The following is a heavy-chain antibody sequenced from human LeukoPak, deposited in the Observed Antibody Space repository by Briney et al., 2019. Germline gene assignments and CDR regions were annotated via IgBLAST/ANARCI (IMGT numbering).Heavy chain of an antibody. CDR1: GYTFTSYA. CDR3: ARGEQQLAFDY. CDR2: INAGNGNT. V-gene: IGHV1-3*01. D-gene: IGHD6-13*01. Sequence: ASVKVSCKASGYTFTSYAMHWVRQAPGQRLEWMGWINAGNGNTKYSQKFQGRVTITRDTSASTAYMGLSSLRSEDTAVYYCARGEQQLAFDYWGQGTLVTVSS. J-gene: IGHJ4*02.